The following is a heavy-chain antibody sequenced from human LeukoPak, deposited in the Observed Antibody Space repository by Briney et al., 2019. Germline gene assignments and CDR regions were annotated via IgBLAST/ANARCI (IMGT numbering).Heavy chain of an antibody. Sequence: ASVKVSCKASGGTFSSYAISWARQAPGQGLEWMGGIIPIFGTANYAQKFQGRVTITADESTSTAYMELSSLRSEDTAVYYCAKASEEDSYGSETYYFDYWGQGTLVTVSS. CDR3: AKASEEDSYGSETYYFDY. J-gene: IGHJ4*02. CDR1: GGTFSSYA. CDR2: IIPIFGTA. D-gene: IGHD5-18*01. V-gene: IGHV1-69*13.